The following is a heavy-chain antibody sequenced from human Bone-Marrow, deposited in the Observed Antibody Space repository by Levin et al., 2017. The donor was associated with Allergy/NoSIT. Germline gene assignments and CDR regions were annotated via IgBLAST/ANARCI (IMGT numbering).Heavy chain of an antibody. CDR1: GFIFRNFG. CDR2: ISGRTDYI. CDR3: ARGLGIASAIVDF. Sequence: GESLKISCAASGFIFRNFGMNWVRQVPGKGLEWVSSISGRTDYIYYTDSVKGRFTISRDNAKNSVTLQMDSLRVEDTAVYYCARGLGIASAIVDFWGQGILVTVSS. V-gene: IGHV3-21*01. J-gene: IGHJ4*02. D-gene: IGHD6-13*01.